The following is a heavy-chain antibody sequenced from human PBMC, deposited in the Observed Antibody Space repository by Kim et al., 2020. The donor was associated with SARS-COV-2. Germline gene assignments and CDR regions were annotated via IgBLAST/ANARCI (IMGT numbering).Heavy chain of an antibody. V-gene: IGHV1-69*13. CDR2: IIPIFGTA. J-gene: IGHJ6*02. CDR3: ARTKITMVQGVLAPRLYYYYGMDV. D-gene: IGHD3-10*01. Sequence: SVKVSCKASGGTFSSYAISWVRQAPGQGLEWMGGIIPIFGTANYAQKFQGRVTITADESTSTAYMELSSLRSEDTAVYYCARTKITMVQGVLAPRLYYYYGMDVWGQGTTVTVSS. CDR1: GGTFSSYA.